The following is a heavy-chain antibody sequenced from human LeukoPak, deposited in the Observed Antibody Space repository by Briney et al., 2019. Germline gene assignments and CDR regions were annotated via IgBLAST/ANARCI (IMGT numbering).Heavy chain of an antibody. D-gene: IGHD5-18*01. J-gene: IGHJ4*02. CDR3: AKEGGRGYTYGFDY. Sequence: GGSLRLSCAASGFTFSNNAMTWVRQTPGKGLEWVSAISGSGDRTYYADSAKGRFTISRDNSKNTVSLQMNSLRAEDTAIYYCAKEGGRGYTYGFDYWGQGTLVTVSS. CDR2: ISGSGDRT. V-gene: IGHV3-23*01. CDR1: GFTFSNNA.